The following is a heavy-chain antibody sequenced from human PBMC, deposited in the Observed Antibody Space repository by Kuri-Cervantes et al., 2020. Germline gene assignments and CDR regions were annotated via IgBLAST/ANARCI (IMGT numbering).Heavy chain of an antibody. CDR2: ISSSGSTI. J-gene: IGHJ4*02. V-gene: IGHV3-11*04. CDR1: GFTFSDYY. Sequence: GESLKISCAASGFTFSDYYMSWIRQAPGKGLEWVSYISSSGSTIYYADSVKGRFTISRDNAKNSLYLQMNGLRAEDTAVYYCARDRPGYYYDYWGQGTLVTVSS. CDR3: ARDRPGYYYDY. D-gene: IGHD1-14*01.